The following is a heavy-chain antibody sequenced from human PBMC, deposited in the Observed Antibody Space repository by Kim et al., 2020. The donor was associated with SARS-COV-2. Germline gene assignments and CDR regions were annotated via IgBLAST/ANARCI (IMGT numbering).Heavy chain of an antibody. Sequence: SETLSLTCTVSGGSISSSSYYWGWIRQPPGKGLEWIGSIYYSGSTYYNPSLKSRVTISVDTSKNQFSLKLSSVTAADTAVYYCARDAYAAAAGSGGVCFDYWGQGTLVTVSS. CDR2: IYYSGST. CDR3: ARDAYAAAAGSGGVCFDY. J-gene: IGHJ4*02. D-gene: IGHD6-13*01. CDR1: GGSISSSSYY. V-gene: IGHV4-39*07.